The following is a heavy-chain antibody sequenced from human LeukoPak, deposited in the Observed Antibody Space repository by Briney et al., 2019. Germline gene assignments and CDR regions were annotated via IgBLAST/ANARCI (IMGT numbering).Heavy chain of an antibody. D-gene: IGHD6-19*01. CDR1: GDSVSSDSAA. J-gene: IGHJ5*02. CDR3: ARDPGAVAAHNWFDP. CDR2: TYFRSKWYY. V-gene: IGHV6-1*01. Sequence: SQTLSLTCAISGDSVSSDSAAWNWIRQSPSRGLEWLARTYFRSKWYYDYALAVKGRITINPDTSKNQFSLQLNSVTPEDTAVYYCARDPGAVAAHNWFDPWGQGTLVTVSS.